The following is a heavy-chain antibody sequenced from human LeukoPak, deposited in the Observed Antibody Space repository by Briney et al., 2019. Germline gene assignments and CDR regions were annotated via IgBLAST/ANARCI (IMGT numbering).Heavy chain of an antibody. J-gene: IGHJ3*02. V-gene: IGHV3-74*01. CDR2: INSDGSST. D-gene: IGHD3-10*01. CDR1: GFTFSSYW. CDR3: ARLITMARGGVSHAFDI. Sequence: PGGSLRLSCAASGFTFSSYWMHWVRQAPGKGLVWVSRINSDGSSTSYADSVKGRFTISRDNAKNTLYLQMNSLRAEDTAVYYCARLITMARGGVSHAFDIWGQGTMVTVSS.